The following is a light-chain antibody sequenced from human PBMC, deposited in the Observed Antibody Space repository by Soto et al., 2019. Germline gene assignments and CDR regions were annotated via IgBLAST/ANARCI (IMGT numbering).Light chain of an antibody. CDR3: QQYCGYPWT. CDR2: KAA. Sequence: DIQMTQSPSTLSASVGDRVTITCRASQSINDWLALYQQQPGKAPDLLIYKAARLQSGAPSRVSGSGSGTEFTLTISSLQPDDFSTFYCQQYCGYPWTFGQGTKVEIK. CDR1: QSINDW. J-gene: IGKJ1*01. V-gene: IGKV1-5*03.